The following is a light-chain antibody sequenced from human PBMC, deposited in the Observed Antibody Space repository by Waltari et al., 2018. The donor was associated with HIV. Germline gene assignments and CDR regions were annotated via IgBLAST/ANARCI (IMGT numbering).Light chain of an antibody. Sequence: MRQTPATLSVSPGQRLTLSCRASQSVGASLAWYQQKPGQTPRLLVYGASARFTSVPARLSGSGSGTEFTLTVTSLQSEDFAFYYCLQYGSWPWTFGQGTKVEIK. CDR1: QSVGAS. CDR2: GAS. CDR3: LQYGSWPWT. J-gene: IGKJ1*01. V-gene: IGKV3-15*01.